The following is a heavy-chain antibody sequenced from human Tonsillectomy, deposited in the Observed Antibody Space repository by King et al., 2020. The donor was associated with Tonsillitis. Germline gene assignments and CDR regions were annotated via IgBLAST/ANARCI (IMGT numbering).Heavy chain of an antibody. CDR3: ARENPGDSAFGY. Sequence: VQLVESGGGVVQPGRSLRLSCAASGFTFSSYAMHWVRQAPGKGLEGVAVISYDGSNKYYADTVKGRFTISRDNSKNTLYLQMNSLRAEDTAVYYCARENPGDSAFGYWGQGTLVTVSS. CDR2: ISYDGSNK. V-gene: IGHV3-30*04. J-gene: IGHJ4*02. D-gene: IGHD4-17*01. CDR1: GFTFSSYA.